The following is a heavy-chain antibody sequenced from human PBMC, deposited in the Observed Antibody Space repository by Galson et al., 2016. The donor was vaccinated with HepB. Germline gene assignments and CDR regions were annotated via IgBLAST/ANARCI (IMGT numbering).Heavy chain of an antibody. Sequence: SLRLSCAASGFTFSGYDMYWVRQAPGKGLEWVSFISDGSSYIYYADSVKGRFTISRDNAKNSPYLQMTSLRAEDTALYYCARGAKSSGWSFYFDYWGQGTRVTVSS. J-gene: IGHJ4*02. CDR3: ARGAKSSGWSFYFDY. V-gene: IGHV3-21*01. D-gene: IGHD6-19*01. CDR2: ISDGSSYI. CDR1: GFTFSGYD.